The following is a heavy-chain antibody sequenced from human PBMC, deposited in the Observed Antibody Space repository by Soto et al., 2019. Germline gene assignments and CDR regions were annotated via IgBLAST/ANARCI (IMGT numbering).Heavy chain of an antibody. CDR1: GFTFSSYG. Sequence: QVQLVESGGGVVQPGRSLRLSCAASGFTFSSYGMHWVRQAPGKGLEWVAVIWYDGSNKYYADSVKGRFTISRDNSKNKLYLQMNSLSAEDTAVYYCAREGVIQLWFPDAFDIWGQGTMVTVSS. CDR2: IWYDGSNK. D-gene: IGHD5-18*01. J-gene: IGHJ3*02. CDR3: AREGVIQLWFPDAFDI. V-gene: IGHV3-33*01.